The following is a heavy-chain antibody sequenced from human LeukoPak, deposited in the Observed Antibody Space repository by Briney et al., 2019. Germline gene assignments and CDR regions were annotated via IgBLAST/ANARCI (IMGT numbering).Heavy chain of an antibody. CDR3: ARESTAAISYFDY. V-gene: IGHV3-30*03. CDR2: ISYDGSNK. J-gene: IGHJ4*02. CDR1: GFTFSSYG. Sequence: GGSLRLSCAASGFTFSSYGMHWVRQAPGKGLEWVAVISYDGSNKYYADSVKGRFTISRDNSKNTLYLQMNSLRAEDTAVYYCARESTAAISYFDYWGQGTLVTVSS. D-gene: IGHD2-2*01.